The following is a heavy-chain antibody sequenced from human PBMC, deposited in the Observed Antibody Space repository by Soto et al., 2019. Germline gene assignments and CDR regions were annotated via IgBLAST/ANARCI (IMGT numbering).Heavy chain of an antibody. Sequence: QVQLVESGGGVVQPGRSLRLSCAASGFTFSTSAIHWVRQAPGKGLEWVAVISSDGSHQYYADSVRGRFTVSRDNSKNTLSLKMNSLRAEDTGVYYCARPYCSSTRCYIYYYAMDVWGQGTTVTVSS. CDR1: GFTFSTSA. J-gene: IGHJ6*02. D-gene: IGHD2-2*01. V-gene: IGHV3-30-3*01. CDR2: ISSDGSHQ. CDR3: ARPYCSSTRCYIYYYAMDV.